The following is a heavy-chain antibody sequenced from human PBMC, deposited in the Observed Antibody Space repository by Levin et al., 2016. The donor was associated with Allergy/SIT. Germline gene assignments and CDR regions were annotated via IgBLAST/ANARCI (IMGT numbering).Heavy chain of an antibody. J-gene: IGHJ5*02. CDR3: ARVPSPPDAIQTYNWFDP. D-gene: IGHD2-2*01. V-gene: IGHV4-59*01. CDR1: RGRISSYY. CDR2: ISYSGST. Sequence: SETLSLTCTVSRGRISSYYWSWIRQPPGKGLEWIGCISYSGSTDYSPSFKSRVTISIDTSKNQFSLNLSSVTAADTAFYYCARVPSPPDAIQTYNWFDPWGQGTLVTVSS.